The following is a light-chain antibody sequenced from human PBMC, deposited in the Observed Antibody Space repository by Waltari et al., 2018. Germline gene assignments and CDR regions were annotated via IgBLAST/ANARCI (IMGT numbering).Light chain of an antibody. CDR2: WAS. CDR3: QQYYSIPRT. Sequence: DIVMTQSPDSLAVSLGERATINCKSSQSVLYNSDNKNYLAWYQRKPGQPPKLLIYWASIRESGVPYRFSGSGSGTDFTLTISSLQAEDVAVYYCQQYYSIPRTYGQGTKLRSN. J-gene: IGKJ2*02. V-gene: IGKV4-1*01. CDR1: QSVLYNSDNKNY.